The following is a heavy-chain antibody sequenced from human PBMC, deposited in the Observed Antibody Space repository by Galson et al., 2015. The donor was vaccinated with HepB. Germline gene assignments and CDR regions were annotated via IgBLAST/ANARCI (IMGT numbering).Heavy chain of an antibody. CDR2: INPSGGST. Sequence: SVKVSCKASGYTFTSYYMHWVRQAPGQGLEWMGIINPSGGSTSYAQKFQGRVTMTRDTSTSTVYMELSSLRSEDTAVYYCARDPTPSAITGGWYYFDYWGQGTLVTVSS. CDR1: GYTFTSYY. D-gene: IGHD1-14*01. CDR3: ARDPTPSAITGGWYYFDY. J-gene: IGHJ4*02. V-gene: IGHV1-46*01.